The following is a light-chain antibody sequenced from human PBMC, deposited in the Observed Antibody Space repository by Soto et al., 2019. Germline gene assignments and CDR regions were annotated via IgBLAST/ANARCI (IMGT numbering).Light chain of an antibody. V-gene: IGKV1-12*01. CDR3: QQASSFPPT. CDR1: QVISSW. J-gene: IGKJ4*01. CDR2: TAS. Sequence: DIQMTQSPSSVSASVGDRVTITCRASQVISSWLAWYQQEPGKAPKLLIYTASSLQTGVPSRFNGNETWTNFPPTISRPQPEDFSTYYCQQASSFPPTFGRGTKVEIK.